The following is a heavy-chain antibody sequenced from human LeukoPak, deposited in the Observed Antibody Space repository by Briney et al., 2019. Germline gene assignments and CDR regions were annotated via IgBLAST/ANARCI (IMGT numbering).Heavy chain of an antibody. CDR3: ARDKPKHYCSSTSCPGDAFDI. CDR2: ISSSSSYI. D-gene: IGHD2-2*01. J-gene: IGHJ3*02. CDR1: GFTFSSYS. V-gene: IGHV3-21*01. Sequence: GGSLRLSCAASGFTFSSYSMNWVRQAPGKGLEWVSSISSSSSYIYYADSVKGRFTISRDNAKNSLYLQMNSLRAEDTAVYYCARDKPKHYCSSTSCPGDAFDIWGQGTMVTVSS.